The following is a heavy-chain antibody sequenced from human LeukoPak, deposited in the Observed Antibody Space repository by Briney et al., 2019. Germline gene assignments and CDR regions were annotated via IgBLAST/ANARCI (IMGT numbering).Heavy chain of an antibody. CDR2: IIPILGIA. V-gene: IGHV1-69*04. CDR3: AREDREGDSSGYLGLDY. J-gene: IGHJ4*02. D-gene: IGHD3-22*01. Sequence: GASVKVSCKASGGTFSSYAISWVRQAPGQGLEWMGRIIPILGIANYAQKFQGRVTITADKSTSTAYMELSSLRSEGTAVYYCAREDREGDSSGYLGLDYWGQGTLVTVSS. CDR1: GGTFSSYA.